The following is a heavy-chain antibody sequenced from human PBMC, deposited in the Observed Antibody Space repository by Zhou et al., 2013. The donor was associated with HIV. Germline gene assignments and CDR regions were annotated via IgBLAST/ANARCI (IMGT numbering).Heavy chain of an antibody. Sequence: QVQLLQSGAEVKRPGASVKVSCKASGYTLTDFGISWVRQAPGQGLEWVGWKSSFRGYTNYAQRFQGRVTVTTDTSTGTAYIELRNLRSDDTAVYYCARALSTRWNAGGYYYMDVWGRGTTVTVSS. D-gene: IGHD1-1*01. J-gene: IGHJ6*03. CDR1: GYTLTDFG. CDR3: ARALSTRWNAGGYYYMDV. CDR2: KSSFRGYT. V-gene: IGHV1-18*01.